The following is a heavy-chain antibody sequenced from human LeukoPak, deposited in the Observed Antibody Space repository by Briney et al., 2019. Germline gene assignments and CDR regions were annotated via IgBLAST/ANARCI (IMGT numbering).Heavy chain of an antibody. CDR3: ARTIAVAGNGYYYMDV. CDR2: IYYSGST. D-gene: IGHD6-19*01. V-gene: IGHV4-39*07. CDR1: GGSISSSSYY. Sequence: SETLSLTCTVSGGSISSSSYYWGWIRQPPGKGLEWIGSIYYSGSTYYNPSLKSRVTISVDTSKNQFSLKLSSVTAADTAVYYCARTIAVAGNGYYYMDVWGKGTTVTISS. J-gene: IGHJ6*03.